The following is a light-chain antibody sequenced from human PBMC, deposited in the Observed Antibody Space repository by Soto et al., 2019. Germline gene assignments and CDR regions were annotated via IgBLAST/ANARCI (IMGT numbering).Light chain of an antibody. V-gene: IGKV1-9*01. Sequence: DIPLTQSPSFLSASVGDRVTITCRASQGMSSYLAWYQQKPGKAPKLLIYAASTLQSGVPSRFSGSGSGTEFTLTISSLQPEDFATYYCQQLNSYPSLTFGGGTKVEIK. J-gene: IGKJ4*01. CDR1: QGMSSY. CDR2: AAS. CDR3: QQLNSYPSLT.